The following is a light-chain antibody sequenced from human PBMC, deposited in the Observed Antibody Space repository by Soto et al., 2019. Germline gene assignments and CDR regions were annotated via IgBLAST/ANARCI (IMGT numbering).Light chain of an antibody. CDR1: QSISSY. CDR3: QQYNAYYS. J-gene: IGKJ2*03. CDR2: DAS. V-gene: IGKV1-5*01. Sequence: DIQMTQSPSSLSASVGDRVTITCRASQSISSYLNWYQQKPGKAPVLLIYDASTFQGGVPSRFSGTGSGTEFTLTISSLQPEDFATYYCQQYNAYYSFGQGTKVDIK.